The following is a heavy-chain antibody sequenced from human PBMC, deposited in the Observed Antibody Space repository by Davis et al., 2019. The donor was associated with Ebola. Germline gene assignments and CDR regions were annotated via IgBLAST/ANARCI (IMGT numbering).Heavy chain of an antibody. V-gene: IGHV1-46*01. D-gene: IGHD2-15*01. Sequence: AASVKVSCKASGYTSTSYYMHWVRQAPGQGLEWMGIINPSGGSTSYAQKFQGRVTMTRDTSTSTVYMELSSLRSEDTAVYYCARVGGVVVVAATLRSYYGMDVWGQGTTVTVSS. J-gene: IGHJ6*02. CDR2: INPSGGST. CDR1: GYTSTSYY. CDR3: ARVGGVVVVAATLRSYYGMDV.